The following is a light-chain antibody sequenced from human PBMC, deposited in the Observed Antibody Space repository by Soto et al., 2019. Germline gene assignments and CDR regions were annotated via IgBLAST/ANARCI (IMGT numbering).Light chain of an antibody. J-gene: IGKJ4*01. CDR2: AAS. CDR3: QQANSFPLT. CDR1: QSISSY. Sequence: DIQMTQSPSSLSASVGDRVTITCRASQSISSYLNWYQQKPGKAPKLLIYAASSLQSGVPSRFSCSGSGTDFTLTISNLQSEDFATYYCQQANSFPLTFCGGTKVDIK. V-gene: IGKV1-39*01.